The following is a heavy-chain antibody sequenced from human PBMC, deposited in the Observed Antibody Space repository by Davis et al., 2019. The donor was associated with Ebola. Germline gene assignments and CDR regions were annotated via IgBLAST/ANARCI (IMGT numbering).Heavy chain of an antibody. Sequence: AASVKVSCKASGYTFTSYAMHWVRQAPGQRLEWMGWINAGNGNTKYSQKFQGRVTITRDTSASTAYMELSSLRSEDTAVYYCAREEGYCSGGSCYSGWFDPWGQGTLVTVSS. CDR1: GYTFTSYA. V-gene: IGHV1-3*01. D-gene: IGHD2-15*01. CDR2: INAGNGNT. J-gene: IGHJ5*02. CDR3: AREEGYCSGGSCYSGWFDP.